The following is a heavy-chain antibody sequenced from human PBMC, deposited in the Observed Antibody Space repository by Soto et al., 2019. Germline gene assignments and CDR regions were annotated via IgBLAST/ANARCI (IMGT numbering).Heavy chain of an antibody. CDR3: ALEVTH. CDR2: ISGSGDSP. CDR1: GFTFSNYA. Sequence: EVQLLESGGGLVQPGGSLRLSCAASGFTFSNYAMSWVRQAPGKGLEWVSGISGSGDSPYYADSVKGRFTISRDNAKNTLYLQMNSLRADDTAIYYCALEVTHWGQGILVTVSS. V-gene: IGHV3-23*01. D-gene: IGHD4-4*01. J-gene: IGHJ4*02.